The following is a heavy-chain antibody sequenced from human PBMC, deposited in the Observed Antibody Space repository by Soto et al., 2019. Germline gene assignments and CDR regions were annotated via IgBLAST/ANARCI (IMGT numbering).Heavy chain of an antibody. Sequence: QVQLVQSGAEVKKPGSSVKVSCKASGGTFSTDSISWVRQAPGQGLEWMGGIIPMFGTANNAQKFQGRVTIIADESTSTAYMELSSLRSEDTAMYFCAREIDGYYGMDVWGQGTTVTVAS. CDR1: GGTFSTDS. V-gene: IGHV1-69*12. CDR3: AREIDGYYGMDV. J-gene: IGHJ6*02. CDR2: IIPMFGTA.